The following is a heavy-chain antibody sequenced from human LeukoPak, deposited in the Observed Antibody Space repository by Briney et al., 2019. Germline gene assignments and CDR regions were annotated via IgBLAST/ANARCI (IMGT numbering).Heavy chain of an antibody. J-gene: IGHJ4*02. CDR1: GGSFSGYY. CDR3: ARDPDGYKFFDY. V-gene: IGHV4-59*12. CDR2: IYYTGNT. Sequence: SETLSLTCAVYGGSFSGYYWSWIRQPPGKGLEWIGYIYYTGNTNYNPSLKSRLTISVDTSKNQLSLKLSSVTAADTAVYYCARDPDGYKFFDYWGRGSPVVVSS. D-gene: IGHD5-24*01.